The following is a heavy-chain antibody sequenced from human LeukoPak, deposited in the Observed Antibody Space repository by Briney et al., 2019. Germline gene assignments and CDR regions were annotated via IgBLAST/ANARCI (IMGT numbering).Heavy chain of an antibody. CDR3: AKANGYSYSEMDH. CDR1: GFTFSTYA. Sequence: GGSLRLSCAASGFTFSTYAMSWVRQAPGKGLEWVSAISGSGGSTYYADSVKGRFTISRDNSKNTLYLQMNSLRAEDTAVYYCAKANGYSYSEMDHWGQGTLVTVSS. CDR2: ISGSGGST. V-gene: IGHV3-23*01. J-gene: IGHJ4*02. D-gene: IGHD5-18*01.